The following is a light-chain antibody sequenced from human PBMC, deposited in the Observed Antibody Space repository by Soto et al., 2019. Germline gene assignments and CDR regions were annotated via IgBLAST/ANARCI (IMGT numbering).Light chain of an antibody. CDR1: QTISTH. Sequence: DLQMTQSPSSLSASVRDRVTITCRASQTISTHLNWYQQKPGKAPKLLIYAASTLQSGVPSRFSGSGSGTDFTLTINSLQPEDFATYYCQPSLTLPYTFGQGTKLEIK. CDR3: QPSLTLPYT. V-gene: IGKV1-39*01. CDR2: AAS. J-gene: IGKJ2*01.